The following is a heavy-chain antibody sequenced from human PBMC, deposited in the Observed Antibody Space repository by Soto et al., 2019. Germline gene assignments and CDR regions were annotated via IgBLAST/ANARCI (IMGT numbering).Heavy chain of an antibody. CDR2: IYPSDSDT. Sequence: AESMPLSGKGSGYHFAGYWIAWVRQMPGKGLELMGIIYPSDSDTRYRPSFQGQVTISADKSISSAYLQWSSLRASDTAMSYCAMGGVSPRTFDLLCPGILVTV. CDR1: GYHFAGYW. D-gene: IGHD1-26*01. V-gene: IGHV5-51*01. J-gene: IGHJ5*02. CDR3: AMGGVSPRTFDL.